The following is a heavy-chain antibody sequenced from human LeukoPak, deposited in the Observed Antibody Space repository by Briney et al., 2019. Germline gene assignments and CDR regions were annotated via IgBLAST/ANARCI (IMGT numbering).Heavy chain of an antibody. J-gene: IGHJ4*02. V-gene: IGHV4-39*07. CDR2: IYYSGST. CDR1: GGSIRSSSYY. CDR3: ARRPRSYYGSGSYFDY. D-gene: IGHD3-10*01. Sequence: EPLSLLCSLWGGSIRSSSYYWVWIPPPPGKGLEGRGSIYYSGSTYYNPSLKSRVTISVDTSKTQCSLKLRSVTAADTAAYYCARRPRSYYGSGSYFDYWGQGTLVTVSS.